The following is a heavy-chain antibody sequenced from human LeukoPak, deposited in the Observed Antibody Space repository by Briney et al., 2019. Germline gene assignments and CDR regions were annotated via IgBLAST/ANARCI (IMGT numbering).Heavy chain of an antibody. D-gene: IGHD6-13*01. Sequence: GGSLRLSCAASGFTFSSYGMHWVRQAPGKGLEWVAVISYDGSNKYYADSVKGRFTISRDNSKNTLYLQMNSLRAEDTAVYYCAKGAAAADYWGQGTLVTVPS. CDR3: AKGAAAADY. J-gene: IGHJ4*02. CDR2: ISYDGSNK. V-gene: IGHV3-30*18. CDR1: GFTFSSYG.